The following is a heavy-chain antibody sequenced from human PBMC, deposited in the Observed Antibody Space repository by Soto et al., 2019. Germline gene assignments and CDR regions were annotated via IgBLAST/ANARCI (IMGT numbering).Heavy chain of an antibody. CDR1: GFTFSIYA. CDR3: AKVRNSGWSLGGYYYGMDV. Sequence: HPWEALGLSCAAYGFTFSIYAMSWVRQAPGKGLDSVSAISGSGGSTYYADAVNGRFTISRDNSKNTLYLQMNSLRAEDTAVYYCAKVRNSGWSLGGYYYGMDVWGQGTTVTVSS. J-gene: IGHJ6*01. V-gene: IGHV3-23*01. D-gene: IGHD6-19*01. CDR2: ISGSGGST.